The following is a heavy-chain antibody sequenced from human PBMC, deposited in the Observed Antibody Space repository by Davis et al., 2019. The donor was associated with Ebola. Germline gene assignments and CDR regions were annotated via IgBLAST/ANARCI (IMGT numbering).Heavy chain of an antibody. V-gene: IGHV3-23*01. Sequence: GESLKISCDTSGFIFRNYVMSWVRQAPGKGLEWVSALSGRGGTTYYAGSVKGRFTVSRDNSKKTMYLQMNSLRAEDTAVYYCARSGLSFGVVKYHYGMDVWGKGTTVTVSS. CDR3: ARSGLSFGVVKYHYGMDV. D-gene: IGHD3-3*01. CDR1: GFIFRNYV. J-gene: IGHJ6*04. CDR2: LSGRGGTT.